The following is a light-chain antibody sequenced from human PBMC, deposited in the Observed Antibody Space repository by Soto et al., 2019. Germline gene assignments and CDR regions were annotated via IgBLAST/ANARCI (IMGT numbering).Light chain of an antibody. Sequence: EIVLTQSPGTLSLSPGERATISCRARQSVSSSYLSWYQQKPGQAHRLLIYGASRRATGIPDMFSGSGSGADFSFSISRLEPEVFAVYYFLQYGNSPLTFGSVKKVDLK. CDR2: GAS. CDR1: QSVSSSY. CDR3: LQYGNSPLT. J-gene: IGKJ3*01. V-gene: IGKV3-20*01.